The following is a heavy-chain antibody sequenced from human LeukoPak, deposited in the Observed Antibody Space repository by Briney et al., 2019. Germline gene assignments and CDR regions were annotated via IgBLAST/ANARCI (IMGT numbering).Heavy chain of an antibody. CDR3: ARHEEREVRWELAIDY. J-gene: IGHJ4*02. Sequence: GESLKISCKGGGYSVTNYWIVWVRQMPGKGLEWMGVIYYDDSETQYSPSFQGQVTMSVDKSISTAYLQWSALKASDTAMYYCARHEEREVRWELAIDYWGQGTLVTVSS. D-gene: IGHD1-26*01. CDR1: GYSVTNYW. V-gene: IGHV5-51*01. CDR2: IYYDDSET.